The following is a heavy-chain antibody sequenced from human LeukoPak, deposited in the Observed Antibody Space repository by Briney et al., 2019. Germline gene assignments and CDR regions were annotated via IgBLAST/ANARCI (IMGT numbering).Heavy chain of an antibody. J-gene: IGHJ4*02. CDR3: ARPRYGSGIYTY. CDR2: SNDSGST. CDR1: GGSISSSSYY. D-gene: IGHD3-10*01. V-gene: IGHV4-39*07. Sequence: PSETPSLTCTVPGGSISSSSYYWGWIRQPPGKGLEWIGESNDSGSTNYNPSLKSRVTISVDTSKNQFSLKLSSVTAADTAVYYCARPRYGSGIYTYWGQGTLVTVSS.